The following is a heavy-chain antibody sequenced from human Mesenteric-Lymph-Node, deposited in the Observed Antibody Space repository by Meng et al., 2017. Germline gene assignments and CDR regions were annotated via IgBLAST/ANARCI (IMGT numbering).Heavy chain of an antibody. CDR2: INQDGSEK. CDR1: GFTFSNYW. D-gene: IGHD3-10*01. CDR3: ARAGDRAYYYGSGSYYWVGNY. V-gene: IGHV3-7*01. Sequence: GESLKISCAASGFTFSNYWMSWVRQAPGKGLEWVANINQDGSEKYYVDSLKGRFTISRDNARNSLYLHMNSLRAEDTAVYYCARAGDRAYYYGSGSYYWVGNYWGQGTLVTVSS. J-gene: IGHJ4*02.